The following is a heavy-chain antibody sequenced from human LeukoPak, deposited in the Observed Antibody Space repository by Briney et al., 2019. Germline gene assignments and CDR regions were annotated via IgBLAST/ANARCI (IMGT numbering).Heavy chain of an antibody. V-gene: IGHV4-59*12. CDR3: AREVPTVVVIATNDAFDI. J-gene: IGHJ3*02. D-gene: IGHD2-21*01. CDR1: GGSISSYH. CDR2: IYYSGST. Sequence: PSETLSLTCTVSGGSISSYHWSWIRQPPGKGLEWIGYIYYSGSTNHNPSLKSRVTISVDTSKNQFSLKLSSVTAADTAVYYCAREVPTVVVIATNDAFDIWGQGTMVTVSS.